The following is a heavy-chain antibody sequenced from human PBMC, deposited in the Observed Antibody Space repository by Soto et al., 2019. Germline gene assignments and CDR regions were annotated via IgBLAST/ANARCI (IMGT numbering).Heavy chain of an antibody. Sequence: GGSLRLSCAASGFTFSSYAMSWVRQAPGKGLEWVSAISGSGGSTYYADSVKGRFTISRDNSKNTLYLQMNSLRAEDTAVYYCAKTQSMVRGVMLGFFDYWGQGTLVTVSS. CDR2: ISGSGGST. V-gene: IGHV3-23*01. D-gene: IGHD3-10*01. CDR3: AKTQSMVRGVMLGFFDY. CDR1: GFTFSSYA. J-gene: IGHJ4*02.